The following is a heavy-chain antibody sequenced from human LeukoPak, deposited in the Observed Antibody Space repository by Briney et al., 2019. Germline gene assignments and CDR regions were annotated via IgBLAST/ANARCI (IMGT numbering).Heavy chain of an antibody. D-gene: IGHD1-1*01. CDR1: GFIVSTNY. CDR2: IFRGDGT. Sequence: GSLRLSCFASGFIVSTNYMSLVRQAPGKGLEWVAVIFRGDGTYHADSVKGRFTISRDASKNTVYLHMNSLTAEDTAIYYCVKEVPVSTIYDWGQGVLVTVSS. J-gene: IGHJ4*02. V-gene: IGHV3-66*01. CDR3: VKEVPVSTIYD.